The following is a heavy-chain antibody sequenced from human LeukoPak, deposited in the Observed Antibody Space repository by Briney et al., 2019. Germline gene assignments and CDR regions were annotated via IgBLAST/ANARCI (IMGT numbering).Heavy chain of an antibody. D-gene: IGHD6-19*01. CDR1: GFTFSSYA. J-gene: IGHJ4*02. CDR2: ISGSGGST. CDR3: ATQWLVRPYFDY. Sequence: GGPLRLSCAASGFTFSSYAMSWVRQAPGKGLEWVSAISGSGGSTYYADSVKGRFTISRDNSKNTLYLQMNSLRAEDTAVYYCATQWLVRPYFDYWGQGTLVTVSS. V-gene: IGHV3-23*01.